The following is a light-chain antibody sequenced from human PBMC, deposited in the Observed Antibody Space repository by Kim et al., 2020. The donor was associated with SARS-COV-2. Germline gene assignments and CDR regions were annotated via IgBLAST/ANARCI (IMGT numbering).Light chain of an antibody. CDR3: QAWDSTTV. V-gene: IGLV3-1*01. CDR2: EDK. CDR1: GDRR. J-gene: IGLJ2*01. Sequence: GDRRVCWYQQKSGQSPVLVIYEDKKRPSGIPDRFSGFNSGNTATLTISETQAMDEADYFCQAWDSTTVFGGGTQLTVL.